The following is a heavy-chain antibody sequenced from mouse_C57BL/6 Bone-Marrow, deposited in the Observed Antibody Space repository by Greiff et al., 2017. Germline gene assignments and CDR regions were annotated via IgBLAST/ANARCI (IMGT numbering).Heavy chain of an antibody. CDR2: IDPSDSYT. V-gene: IGHV1-69*01. Sequence: QVQLQQPGAELVMPGASVKLSCKASGYTFTSYWMHWVKQRPGQGLEWIGAIDPSDSYTNYNQKFKGKSTLTVDKSSSTAYMQLSSLTSEDAAVYYCARAYGSSQKGYFDYWGQGTTLTVSA. CDR1: GYTFTSYW. J-gene: IGHJ2*01. CDR3: ARAYGSSQKGYFDY. D-gene: IGHD1-1*01.